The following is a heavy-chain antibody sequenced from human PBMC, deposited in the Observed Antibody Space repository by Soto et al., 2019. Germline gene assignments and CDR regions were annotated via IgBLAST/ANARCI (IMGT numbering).Heavy chain of an antibody. CDR1: GFTFNHYA. CDR2: ISGGGDNT. D-gene: IGHD3-10*01. Sequence: EVHLLDSGGGLVLTGGSLRLSCAASGFTFNHYAITWFLQSPWKGLEWVSAISGGGDNTSYADSGKGRFTVSRDGSKNTLYLQRSSLRAEDTALYYCAKGRGGSGSLTPRVDFWGQGTLVTGSS. V-gene: IGHV3-23*01. CDR3: AKGRGGSGSLTPRVDF. J-gene: IGHJ4*02.